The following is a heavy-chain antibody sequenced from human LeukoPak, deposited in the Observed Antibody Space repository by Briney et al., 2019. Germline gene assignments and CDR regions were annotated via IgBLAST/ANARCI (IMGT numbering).Heavy chain of an antibody. D-gene: IGHD1-1*01. CDR2: IYSGGST. J-gene: IGHJ4*02. Sequence: GGSLRLSCAASGFTVSSNYMSWVRQAPGKGLEWVSVIYSGGSTYYADSVKGRFTISRDNSKNTLYLQMNSLRAEDTAVYYCARQGQRRNPWYYFDYWGQGALVTVSS. CDR3: ARQGQRRNPWYYFDY. CDR1: GFTVSSNY. V-gene: IGHV3-53*01.